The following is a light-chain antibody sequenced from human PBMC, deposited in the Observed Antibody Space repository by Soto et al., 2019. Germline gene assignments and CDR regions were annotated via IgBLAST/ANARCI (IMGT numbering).Light chain of an antibody. V-gene: IGKV1-39*01. CDR1: QSISTY. Sequence: DIQMTQSPSSLSASVGDRVTISCRASQSISTYLNWYQQKPGKAPELLIYAASSLQTKVPSRFSGSGSGTDFTLTISSLQPEDFATYFCQQSYGTPITFGQGTRLEIK. CDR2: AAS. J-gene: IGKJ5*01. CDR3: QQSYGTPIT.